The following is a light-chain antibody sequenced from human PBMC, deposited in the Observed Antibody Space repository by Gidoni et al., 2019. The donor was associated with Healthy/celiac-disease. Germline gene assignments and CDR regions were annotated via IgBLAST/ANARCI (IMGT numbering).Light chain of an antibody. Sequence: AIQLTQSPSSLSASVGERVTITCRASQGVSSDLAWYQQKPGKAPKLLIYDASILETGVPSRFSGSGSGTDFTLTISSLQPEDFATYYCQQFNSYPYTFGQGTKLEIK. CDR3: QQFNSYPYT. J-gene: IGKJ2*01. CDR2: DAS. V-gene: IGKV1-13*02. CDR1: QGVSSD.